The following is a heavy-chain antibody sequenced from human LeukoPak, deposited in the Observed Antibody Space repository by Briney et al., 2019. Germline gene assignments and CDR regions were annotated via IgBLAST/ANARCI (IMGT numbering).Heavy chain of an antibody. CDR2: IYYSGST. CDR3: ARDQPNTVTSYFDY. J-gene: IGHJ4*02. D-gene: IGHD4-11*01. Sequence: SETLSLTCTVCGGFISSYYWSWIRQPPGKGLEWIGYIYYSGSTNYNPSLKSRVTISVDTSKNQFSLKLSSVTAADTAVYYCARDQPNTVTSYFDYWGQGTLVTVSS. CDR1: GGFISSYY. V-gene: IGHV4-59*01.